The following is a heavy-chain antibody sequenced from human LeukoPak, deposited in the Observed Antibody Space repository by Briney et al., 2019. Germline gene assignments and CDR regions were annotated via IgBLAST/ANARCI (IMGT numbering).Heavy chain of an antibody. D-gene: IGHD4-17*01. Sequence: PGGSLRLPCAASGFTFSSYGMHWVRQAPGKGLEWVAVISYDGSNKYYADSVKGRFTISRDNSKNTLYLQMNSLRAEDTAVYYCAKVGMTTVTPGAFDIWGQGTMVTVSS. CDR1: GFTFSSYG. V-gene: IGHV3-30*18. J-gene: IGHJ3*02. CDR3: AKVGMTTVTPGAFDI. CDR2: ISYDGSNK.